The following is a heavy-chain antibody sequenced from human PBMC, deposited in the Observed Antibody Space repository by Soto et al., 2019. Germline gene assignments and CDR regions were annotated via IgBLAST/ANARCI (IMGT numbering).Heavy chain of an antibody. CDR1: GNTFTSYD. CDR3: ARGRASGSYYLLDY. Sequence: GASVKVSFNASGNTFTSYDINWVRQATGHGLEWMGWINPNSGNIGYAQKFQGRVTMTRDTAIRTAYMEVSRLRSDDTAVYYCARGRASGSYYLLDYWGQGTLVTVSS. V-gene: IGHV1-8*01. CDR2: INPNSGNI. J-gene: IGHJ4*02. D-gene: IGHD3-10*01.